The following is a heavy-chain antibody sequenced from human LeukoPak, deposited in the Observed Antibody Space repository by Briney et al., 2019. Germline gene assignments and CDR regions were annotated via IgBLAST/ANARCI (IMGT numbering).Heavy chain of an antibody. J-gene: IGHJ4*02. Sequence: QPGGSLRLSCAASGFSFANSVISWIRQAPGKGPEWVSAISGSGDRTDYADSVRGRFTISRDNSKSTLYLQMSSLRVEDTAIYYCAIREPIGYWGQGSLVTVSP. D-gene: IGHD6-13*01. V-gene: IGHV3-23*01. CDR3: AIREPIGY. CDR1: GFSFANSV. CDR2: ISGSGDRT.